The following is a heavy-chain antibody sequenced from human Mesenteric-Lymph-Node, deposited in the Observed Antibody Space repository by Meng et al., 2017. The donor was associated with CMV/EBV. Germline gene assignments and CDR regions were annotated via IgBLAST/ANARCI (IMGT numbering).Heavy chain of an antibody. CDR3: AAFYSSSSGFDY. Sequence: SETLSLTCTVSGYSISSGYYWGWIRQPPGKGLEWIGSIYHSGSTYYNPSLKSRVTISVDKSKNQFSLKLSSVTAADTAVYYCAAFYSSSSGFDYWGQGTLVTVSS. CDR2: IYHSGST. CDR1: GYSISSGYY. V-gene: IGHV4-38-2*02. J-gene: IGHJ4*02. D-gene: IGHD6-6*01.